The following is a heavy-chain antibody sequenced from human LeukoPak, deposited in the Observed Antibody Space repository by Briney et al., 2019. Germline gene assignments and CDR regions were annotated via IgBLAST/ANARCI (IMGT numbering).Heavy chain of an antibody. V-gene: IGHV3-15*01. CDR1: GFTFSNAW. CDR3: TTGVRDSSGYYNFDY. D-gene: IGHD3-22*01. Sequence: GGSLRLSCAASGFTFSNAWMNWVRQSPGKGLEWVGRIKSKTDGGTIDYGAPVKGRFTISRDDSKNTLFLQMSSLKAEDTAMYHCTTGVRDSSGYYNFDYWGQGTLVTVS. CDR2: IKSKTDGGTI. J-gene: IGHJ4*02.